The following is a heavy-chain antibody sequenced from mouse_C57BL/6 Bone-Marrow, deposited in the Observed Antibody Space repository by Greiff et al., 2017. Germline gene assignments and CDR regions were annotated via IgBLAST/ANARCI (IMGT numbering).Heavy chain of an antibody. V-gene: IGHV1-64*01. CDR3: AREVGGDFDY. CDR2: IHPNSGST. CDR1: GYTFTSYW. Sequence: QVQLQQPGAELVKPGASVKLSCKASGYTFTSYWMHWVKQRPGQGLEWIGMIHPNSGSTNYNEKFKSKATLTVDKSSSTAYMQLSSLTSDDSAVYDGAREVGGDFDYWGQGTTLTVSS. D-gene: IGHD1-1*02. J-gene: IGHJ2*01.